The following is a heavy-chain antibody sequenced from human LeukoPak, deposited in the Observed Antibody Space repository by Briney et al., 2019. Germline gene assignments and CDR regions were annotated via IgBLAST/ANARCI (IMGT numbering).Heavy chain of an antibody. D-gene: IGHD7-27*01. CDR3: LLGGLLNDI. J-gene: IGHJ3*02. CDR2: INTNTGNP. CDR1: GYTFTSYA. V-gene: IGHV7-4-1*02. Sequence: GASVKVSCTASGYTFTSYAMNWVRQAPGQGLEWMGWINTNTGNPTYAQGFTGRFVFSLDTSVSTAYLQISSLKAEDTAVYYCLLGGLLNDIWGQGTMVTVSS.